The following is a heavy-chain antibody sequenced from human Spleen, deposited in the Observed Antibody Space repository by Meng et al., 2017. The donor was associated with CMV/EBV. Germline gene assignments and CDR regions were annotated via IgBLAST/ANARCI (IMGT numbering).Heavy chain of an antibody. D-gene: IGHD2-2*01. J-gene: IGHJ3*02. CDR2: IYLGDFET. CDR3: ANRYCGSSSCILYAFDI. V-gene: IGHV5-51*04. Sequence: KVSCKGSGYSFTSYWIGWVRQMPGKGLEWMGIIYLGDFETRYGPSFQGQVTISADKPSNTVFLQWSSLKASDTAIYYCANRYCGSSSCILYAFDIWGHGTMVTVSS. CDR1: GYSFTSYW.